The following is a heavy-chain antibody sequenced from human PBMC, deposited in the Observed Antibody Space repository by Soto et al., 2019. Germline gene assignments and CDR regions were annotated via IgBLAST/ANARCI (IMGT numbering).Heavy chain of an antibody. V-gene: IGHV4-38-2*01. D-gene: IGHD3-22*01. J-gene: IGHJ5*02. CDR1: GYSISSGYY. CDR2: IYNGGSN. CDR3: ARVGPWVPYYYDSSPYTFENWFDP. Sequence: PSETLSLTCAVSGYSISSGYYWGWLRQPPGRGVEGVGSIYNGGSNYYNPSLNSRVTLSIDMTNNHVSLILNSVTAADTAVYYCARVGPWVPYYYDSSPYTFENWFDPWGQGTLVTVSS.